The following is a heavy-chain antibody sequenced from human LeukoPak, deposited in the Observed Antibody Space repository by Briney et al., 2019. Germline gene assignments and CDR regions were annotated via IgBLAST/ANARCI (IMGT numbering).Heavy chain of an antibody. CDR3: AKDLGEYSSPLPDY. Sequence: GGSLRLSCAASGFTFSSYGMHWVRQAPGKGLEWVAFIRYDGSNKYYADSVKGRFTISRDNSKNTLYLQMNSLRAEDTAVYYCAKDLGEYSSPLPDYWGQGTLVTVSS. D-gene: IGHD6-6*01. J-gene: IGHJ4*02. CDR1: GFTFSSYG. CDR2: IRYDGSNK. V-gene: IGHV3-30*02.